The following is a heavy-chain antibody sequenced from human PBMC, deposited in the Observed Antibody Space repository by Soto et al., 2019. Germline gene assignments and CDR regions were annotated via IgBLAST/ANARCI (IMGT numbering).Heavy chain of an antibody. CDR1: GGTFSGYF. Sequence: SETLSLTCAVYGGTFSGYFWTWVRQPPGKGLEWIGEIEHNGNNNINPSLKSRVTLSVDNSKNQISLTLTSVTAADTAVYYCARDFRYFPYWGHGTMVTVSS. V-gene: IGHV4-34*01. CDR3: ARDFRYFPY. D-gene: IGHD3-10*01. J-gene: IGHJ4*03. CDR2: IEHNGNN.